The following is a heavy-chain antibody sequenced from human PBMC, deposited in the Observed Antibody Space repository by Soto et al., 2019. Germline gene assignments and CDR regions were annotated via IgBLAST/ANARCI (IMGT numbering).Heavy chain of an antibody. CDR2: ISGSGGST. Sequence: GGSLRLSCAASGFTFSSYAMSWVRQAPGKGLEWVSAISGSGGSTYYADSVKGRFTISRDNSKNTLYLQMNSLRAEDTAVYYCAKAGYYDSSGYYHDYWGQGTLVTVSS. J-gene: IGHJ4*02. D-gene: IGHD3-22*01. CDR3: AKAGYYDSSGYYHDY. V-gene: IGHV3-23*01. CDR1: GFTFSSYA.